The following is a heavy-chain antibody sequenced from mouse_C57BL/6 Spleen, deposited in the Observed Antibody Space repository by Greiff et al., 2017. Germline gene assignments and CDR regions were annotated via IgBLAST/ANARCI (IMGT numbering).Heavy chain of an antibody. CDR1: GFSFNTYA. Sequence: EVKLVESGGGLVQPKGSLKLSCAASGFSFNTYAMNWVRQAPGKGLEWVARIRSKSNNYATYYADSVKDRFTISRDDSESMLYLQMNNLKTEDTAMYYCVRDGSSYRYFDVWGTGTTVTVSS. J-gene: IGHJ1*03. CDR2: IRSKSNNYAT. D-gene: IGHD1-1*01. V-gene: IGHV10-1*01. CDR3: VRDGSSYRYFDV.